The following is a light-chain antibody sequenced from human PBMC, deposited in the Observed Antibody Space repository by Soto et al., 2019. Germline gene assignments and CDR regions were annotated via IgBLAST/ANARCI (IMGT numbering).Light chain of an antibody. CDR2: AAS. Sequence: DIQMTQSPSSLSASVGDRVTITCRASQSISSYLNWYQQKPWKAPKLLIYAASSLQSGVPSRFSGSGSGTDFTLTISSLQPEDFATYYCQQSYSTPWTFGQGKKVEIK. V-gene: IGKV1-39*01. CDR1: QSISSY. J-gene: IGKJ1*01. CDR3: QQSYSTPWT.